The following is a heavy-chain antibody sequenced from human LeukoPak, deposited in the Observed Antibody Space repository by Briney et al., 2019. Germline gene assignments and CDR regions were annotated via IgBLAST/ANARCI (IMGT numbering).Heavy chain of an antibody. V-gene: IGHV4-59*01. D-gene: IGHD3-3*01. CDR3: ARVDFGVVTSGAFDI. CDR2: IYYSGST. Sequence: SETLSLTRTVSGGSINNYYWSWIRQPPGKGLEWIGYIYYSGSTNYNPSLETRVTIAVDTSKNQFSLKLSSVTAADTAVYYCARVDFGVVTSGAFDIWGQGTMVTVSS. J-gene: IGHJ3*02. CDR1: GGSINNYY.